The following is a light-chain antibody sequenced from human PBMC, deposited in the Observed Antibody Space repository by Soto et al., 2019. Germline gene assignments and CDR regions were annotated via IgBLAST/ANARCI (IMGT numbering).Light chain of an antibody. CDR3: CSYAGRYSWM. Sequence: QSVLTQPRSVSGSPGQSVTISCTGTSADVGSYSFVSWYQQHPDKAPKLMLYDVNTRPSGVPHRFSGSKSGNTASLTISGLQAEDEADYYCCSYAGRYSWMFGGGTKVTVL. CDR2: DVN. CDR1: SADVGSYSF. J-gene: IGLJ3*02. V-gene: IGLV2-11*01.